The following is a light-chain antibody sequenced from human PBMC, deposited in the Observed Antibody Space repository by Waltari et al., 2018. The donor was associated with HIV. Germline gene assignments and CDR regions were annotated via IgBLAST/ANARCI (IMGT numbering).Light chain of an antibody. CDR2: AAS. CDR1: QDISNW. V-gene: IGKV1-12*02. CDR3: QQANTYLSLA. Sequence: DIQMTQSPSSVSASVGDSVPITCRASQDISNWLAWYQKKPGKAPELLIYAASRLQTGVPSRFSGSGSGTEFTLTISSLQPEDFATYFCQQANTYLSLAFGGGTKVEI. J-gene: IGKJ4*01.